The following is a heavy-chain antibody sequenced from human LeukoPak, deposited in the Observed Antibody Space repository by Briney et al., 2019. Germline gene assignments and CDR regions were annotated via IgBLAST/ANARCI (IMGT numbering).Heavy chain of an antibody. CDR3: ARTAANGPIDY. J-gene: IGHJ4*02. Sequence: PSETLSLTCTVSGGSISNSGYYWAWIRQPPGKGLEWIAHIFYSGTSYYSPPLKSRVTISLDTSKNQFSLKLSSVTAADTAVYYCARTAANGPIDYWGQGTLVTVPS. CDR2: IFYSGTS. V-gene: IGHV4-39*01. D-gene: IGHD2-8*01. CDR1: GGSISNSGYY.